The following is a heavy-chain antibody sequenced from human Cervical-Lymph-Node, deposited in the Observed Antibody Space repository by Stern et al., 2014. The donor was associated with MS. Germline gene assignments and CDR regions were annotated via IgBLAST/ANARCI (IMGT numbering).Heavy chain of an antibody. CDR3: ARDRGSHSDY. CDR2: ISTATDGA. J-gene: IGHJ4*02. V-gene: IGHV1-2*02. Sequence: HVQLGQSGADVEQPGASVKVSCAASGFSFTAYFIHWVRQAPGQGLECIEWISTATDGANDAPRLQGSATMTKNTSISTTYMELSRLRADDTAVYYWARDRGSHSDYWGQGTLVTVSS. D-gene: IGHD1-26*01. CDR1: GFSFTAYF.